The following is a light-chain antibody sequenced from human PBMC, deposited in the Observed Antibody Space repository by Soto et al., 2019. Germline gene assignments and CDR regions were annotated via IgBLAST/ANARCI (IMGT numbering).Light chain of an antibody. CDR3: QQSGSSPLT. J-gene: IGKJ4*02. CDR2: GAS. CDR1: QSVSSSY. V-gene: IGKV3-20*01. Sequence: EIVLTKSPGTLSLSPGERATLSCSASQSVSSSYLARYQQKPGQAPRLLIYGASSRATGIPDRFSGSGSGTDFPLTISRLEPEDFAVYYCQQSGSSPLTFGGGTKVEIK.